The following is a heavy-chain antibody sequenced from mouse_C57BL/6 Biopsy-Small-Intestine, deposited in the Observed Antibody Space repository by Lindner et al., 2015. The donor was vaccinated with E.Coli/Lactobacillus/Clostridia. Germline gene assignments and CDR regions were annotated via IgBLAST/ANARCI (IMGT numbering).Heavy chain of an antibody. CDR3: ARNHNKYDSSGYYFDY. J-gene: IGHJ2*01. CDR1: GYTFTSYY. V-gene: IGHV1S12*01. Sequence: SVKVSCKASGYTFTSYYVHWVRQAPGQGLEWMGFINPSAGSTTYAQKFQGRVTMTRDTSTSTVYMELSSLRSEDTALYFCARNHNKYDSSGYYFDYWGQGTLVTVSS. CDR2: INPSAGST. D-gene: IGHD6-1*01.